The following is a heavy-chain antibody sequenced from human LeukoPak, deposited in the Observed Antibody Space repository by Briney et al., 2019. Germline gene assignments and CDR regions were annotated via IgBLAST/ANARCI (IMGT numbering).Heavy chain of an antibody. J-gene: IGHJ6*03. CDR3: ARGGDVAAAAYYYYMDV. CDR2: INPNSGGT. V-gene: IGHV1-2*02. Sequence: ASVKVSCKASGYTFTGYYMHWVRQAPGQGLEWMGWINPNSGGTNYAQKFQGRVTMTRDTSISTAYMELSSLRSEDTAVYYCARGGDVAAAAYYYYMDVWGKGTTVTVSS. CDR1: GYTFTGYY. D-gene: IGHD6-13*01.